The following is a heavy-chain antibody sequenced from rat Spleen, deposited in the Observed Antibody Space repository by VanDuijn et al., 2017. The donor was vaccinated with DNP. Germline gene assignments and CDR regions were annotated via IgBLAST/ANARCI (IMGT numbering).Heavy chain of an antibody. Sequence: EVQLQESGPGLVKPSQSLSLTCSVTDYSITSNYWGWIRRFPGHKLEWMGYINSAGSTNYNPSLKGRISITSDTSKNQFFLQVNSVTTEDTATYYCATQRYYDGRYYYGFDYWGQGVMVTVSS. CDR1: DYSITSNY. CDR3: ATQRYYDGRYYYGFDY. D-gene: IGHD1-12*02. CDR2: INSAGST. V-gene: IGHV3-3*01. J-gene: IGHJ2*01.